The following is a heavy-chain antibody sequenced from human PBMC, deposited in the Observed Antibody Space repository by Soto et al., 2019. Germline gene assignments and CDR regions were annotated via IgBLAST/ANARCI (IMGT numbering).Heavy chain of an antibody. CDR3: ARGGATDGSYYYYYGMDV. V-gene: IGHV1-46*01. CDR2: INPSGGST. CDR1: GYTFASYY. Sequence: ASVKVSCTASGYTFASYYMHWVRQAPGQGLEWMGIINPSGGSTSYAQKFQGRVTMTRDTSTSTVYMELSSLRSEDTAVYYCARGGATDGSYYYYYGMDVWGQGTTVTVSS. D-gene: IGHD2-8*02. J-gene: IGHJ6*02.